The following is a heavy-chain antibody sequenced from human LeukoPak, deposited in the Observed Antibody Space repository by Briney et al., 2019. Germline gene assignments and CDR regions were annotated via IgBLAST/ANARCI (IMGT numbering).Heavy chain of an antibody. Sequence: TSETLSLTCTVSGTSIRNYYWSWVRQSPGQGLEWLAYGHHTGSSNFSPPSRSRVTTSVDASRDQFSLRLTSMTAADTAVYYCAREKEGTDHDSTAAFHYWGQGILVIVSS. D-gene: IGHD3-22*01. V-gene: IGHV4-59*01. CDR2: GHHTGSS. CDR1: GTSIRNYY. J-gene: IGHJ4*02. CDR3: AREKEGTDHDSTAAFHY.